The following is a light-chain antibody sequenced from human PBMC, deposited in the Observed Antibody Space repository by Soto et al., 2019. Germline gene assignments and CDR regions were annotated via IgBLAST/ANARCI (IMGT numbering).Light chain of an antibody. Sequence: EIVMTQSPVTLSVSPGERVTLSCRASQSVSSNLAWYQQKPGQAPRLLIYDASTRATGIPARFSGSGSGTEFTLTISSLQSEDFALYYCQQYYNWPLTFGGGTKVEIK. CDR2: DAS. J-gene: IGKJ4*01. CDR1: QSVSSN. V-gene: IGKV3-15*01. CDR3: QQYYNWPLT.